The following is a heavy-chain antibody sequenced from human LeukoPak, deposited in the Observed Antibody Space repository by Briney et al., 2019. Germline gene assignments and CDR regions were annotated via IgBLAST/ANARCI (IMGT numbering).Heavy chain of an antibody. CDR3: ARGPAAYCSSTSCPNNWFDP. CDR2: IIPIFGTA. J-gene: IGHJ5*02. V-gene: IGHV1-69*01. Sequence: ASVKVSCKASGGTFSSYAISWVRQAPGQGLEWMGGIIPIFGTANYAQKFQGRVTITADESTSTAYMELSSLRSEDTAVYYCARGPAAYCSSTSCPNNWFDPWGQGTLVTVSS. D-gene: IGHD2-2*01. CDR1: GGTFSSYA.